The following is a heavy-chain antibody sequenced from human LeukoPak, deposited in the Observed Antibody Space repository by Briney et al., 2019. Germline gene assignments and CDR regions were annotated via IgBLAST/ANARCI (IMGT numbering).Heavy chain of an antibody. V-gene: IGHV1-8*01. J-gene: IGHJ4*02. Sequence: ASVKVSCKASGYTFTSYDINWVRQATGQGLEWMGWMNPNSGNTGYAQKFQGRVTMTRDTSISTAYMELSRLRSDDTAVYYCARVDSGLPPVYWGQGTLVTVSS. CDR3: ARVDSGLPPVY. CDR2: MNPNSGNT. D-gene: IGHD5-12*01. CDR1: GYTFTSYD.